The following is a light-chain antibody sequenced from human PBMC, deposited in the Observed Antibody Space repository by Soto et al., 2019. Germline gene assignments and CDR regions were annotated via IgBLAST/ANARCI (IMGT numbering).Light chain of an antibody. CDR2: EGS. J-gene: IGLJ1*01. Sequence: QSALTQPASVSGSPGQSITISCTGTSSDVGSYNLVSWYQQHPGKAPKLMIYEGSKRPSGVSNRFSGSKSGNTASLTISGLQAEDEADYYCCSHAGSSTFSFYVFGTGTKVTVL. V-gene: IGLV2-23*03. CDR3: CSHAGSSTFSFYV. CDR1: SSDVGSYNL.